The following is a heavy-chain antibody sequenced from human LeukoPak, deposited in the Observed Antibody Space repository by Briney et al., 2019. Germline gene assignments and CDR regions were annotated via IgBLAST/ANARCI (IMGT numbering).Heavy chain of an antibody. V-gene: IGHV3-23*01. J-gene: IGHJ4*02. CDR3: ARGAVWFGDLWGYFDY. CDR2: FSGSGGST. CDR1: EFTFSSYG. D-gene: IGHD3-10*01. Sequence: PGGSLRLSCAASEFTFSSYGLSGVRQPPGKGREGSSAFSGSGGSTYYADSVKGRFTISRDNSKNTLYLQMSSLRAEDTAVYYCARGAVWFGDLWGYFDYWGQGTLVTVSS.